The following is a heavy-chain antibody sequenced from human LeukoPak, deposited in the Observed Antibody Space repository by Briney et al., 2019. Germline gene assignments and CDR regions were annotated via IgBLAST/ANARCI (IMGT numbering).Heavy chain of an antibody. Sequence: GGSLRLACAASGFTFSSYEMNWVRQAPGKGLEWVSYISSSGSTRYYADSVKGRFTISRDNAKNSLYLQMNSLRAEDTAVYYCARVQTTVTTLDYWGQGTLVTVSS. CDR1: GFTFSSYE. J-gene: IGHJ4*02. CDR2: ISSSGSTR. CDR3: ARVQTTVTTLDY. V-gene: IGHV3-48*03. D-gene: IGHD4-17*01.